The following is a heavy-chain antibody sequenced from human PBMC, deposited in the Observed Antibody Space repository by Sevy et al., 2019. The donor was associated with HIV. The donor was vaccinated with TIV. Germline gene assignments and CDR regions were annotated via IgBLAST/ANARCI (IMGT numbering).Heavy chain of an antibody. CDR2: ISGTSSYI. CDR3: ARDTGYTSDTYYYFYMDV. D-gene: IGHD5-18*01. CDR1: GFTFSSYS. Sequence: GGSLRLSCAASGFTFSSYSMNWVRQAPGKGLEWVSYISGTSSYIYYADSVKGRFTISRDNAKNSLYLQMNSLGAEDMAVYYCARDTGYTSDTYYYFYMDVWGKGTTVTVSS. J-gene: IGHJ6*03. V-gene: IGHV3-21*01.